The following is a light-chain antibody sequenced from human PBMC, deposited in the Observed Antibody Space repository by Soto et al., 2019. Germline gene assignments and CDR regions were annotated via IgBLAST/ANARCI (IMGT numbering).Light chain of an antibody. J-gene: IGKJ1*01. Sequence: LTQSPASLSFSPGDRLSLPCNTQSSGSSYLAWYQQKPGQAPRLLIYGASNRATGIPARFSGSGSGTDFTLTIGSLEPEDFAVYYCQQHGSSPWTFGQGTKVDIK. V-gene: IGKV3-20*01. CDR2: GAS. CDR1: QSSGSSY. CDR3: QQHGSSPWT.